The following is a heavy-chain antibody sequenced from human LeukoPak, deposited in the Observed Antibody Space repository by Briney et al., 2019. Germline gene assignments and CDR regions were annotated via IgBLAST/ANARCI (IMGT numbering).Heavy chain of an antibody. CDR1: GGSISSYY. CDR2: IYTSGST. CDR3: ARGEMATIMREIDFDY. J-gene: IGHJ4*02. D-gene: IGHD5-24*01. Sequence: KSSETLSLTCTVSGGSISSYYWSWIRQPAGKGLEWIGRIYTSGSTNYNPSLKSRVTISVDTSKNQFSLKLSSVTAADTAVYYCARGEMATIMREIDFDYWGQGTLVTVSS. V-gene: IGHV4-4*07.